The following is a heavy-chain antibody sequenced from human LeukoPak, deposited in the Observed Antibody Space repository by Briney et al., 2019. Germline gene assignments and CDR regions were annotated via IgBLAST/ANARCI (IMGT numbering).Heavy chain of an antibody. Sequence: GRSLRLSCAASGFVFSTSVXPXXXXAXGXXLXXLALIWHNASDIYYADSVKGRFTISRDNSKNTLYLQTHSLRTEDTGVYYCVKDHLVRGVMASWGQGTLVTVSS. J-gene: IGHJ5*02. V-gene: IGHV3-33*03. CDR2: IWHNASDI. CDR3: VKDHLVRGVMAS. CDR1: GFVFSTSV. D-gene: IGHD3-10*01.